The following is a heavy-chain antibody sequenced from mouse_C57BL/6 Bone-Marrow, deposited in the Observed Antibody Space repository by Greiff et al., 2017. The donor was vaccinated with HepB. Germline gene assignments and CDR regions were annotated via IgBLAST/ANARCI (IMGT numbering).Heavy chain of an antibody. Sequence: QVQLKQPGAELVMPGASVKLSCKASGYTFTSYWMHWVKQRPGQGLEWIGEIDPSDSYTNYTPKFNGKSTLTVDKSSSTAFMKLSILTSEESAVYCGARGAYGSRLDYWGQGTTVTVSS. V-gene: IGHV1-69*01. CDR3: ARGAYGSRLDY. J-gene: IGHJ2*01. D-gene: IGHD1-1*01. CDR2: IDPSDSYT. CDR1: GYTFTSYW.